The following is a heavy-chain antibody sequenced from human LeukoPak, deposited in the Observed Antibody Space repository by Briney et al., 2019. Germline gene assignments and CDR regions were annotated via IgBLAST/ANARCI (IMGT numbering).Heavy chain of an antibody. J-gene: IGHJ5*02. CDR2: IYYSGST. Sequence: SETLSLTCTVSGGSISSYHWSWIRQPPGKGLEWIGYIYYSGSTNYNPSLKSRVTISVDTSKNQFSLKLSSVTAADTAVYYCARDHTGGRSSTSCYGGFDPWGQGTLVTVSS. CDR1: GGSISSYH. V-gene: IGHV4-59*01. D-gene: IGHD2-2*01. CDR3: ARDHTGGRSSTSCYGGFDP.